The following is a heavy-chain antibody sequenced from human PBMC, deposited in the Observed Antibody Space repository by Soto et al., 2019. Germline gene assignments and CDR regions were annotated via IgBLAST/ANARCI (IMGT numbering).Heavy chain of an antibody. CDR3: ATWHEREHAYDV. Sequence: DVQPVESGGGLIQPGESLRLSCAAFGLTISGKKYVAWVRQAPGQGLEWVSGLYDVDGSFYADSVRGRFTTSSDSSKTTVYLQMNDLRPDDTAVYYCATWHEREHAYDVWGQGTTVTVSS. V-gene: IGHV3-53*01. J-gene: IGHJ3*01. CDR2: LYDVDGS. CDR1: GLTISGKKY. D-gene: IGHD1-1*01.